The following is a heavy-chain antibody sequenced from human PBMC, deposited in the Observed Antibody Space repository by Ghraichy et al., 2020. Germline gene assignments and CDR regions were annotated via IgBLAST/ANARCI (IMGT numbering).Heavy chain of an antibody. CDR1: GYTFTSYD. J-gene: IGHJ6*02. CDR2: MNPNSGNT. D-gene: IGHD3-3*01. CDR3: ARRNYDFWSGYLGGYYYGMDV. Sequence: ASVKVSCKASGYTFTSYDINWVRQATGQGLEWMGWMNPNSGNTGYAQKFQGRVTMTRNTSISTAYMELSNLRSEDTAVYYCARRNYDFWSGYLGGYYYGMDVWGQGTTVTVSS. V-gene: IGHV1-8*01.